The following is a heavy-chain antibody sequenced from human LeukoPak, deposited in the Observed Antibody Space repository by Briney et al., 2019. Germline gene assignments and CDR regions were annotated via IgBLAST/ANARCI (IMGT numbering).Heavy chain of an antibody. CDR3: ARDLTIFGVAHYYGMDV. CDR1: GGSISSYY. CDR2: IYTSGST. D-gene: IGHD3-3*01. V-gene: IGHV4-4*07. Sequence: PSETLSLTCTVSGGSISSYYWSWIRQPAGKGLEWIGRIYTSGSTNYNPSLKSRVTMSVDTSKNQFSLKLSSVTAADTAVYYCARDLTIFGVAHYYGMDVWGQGTTVTVSS. J-gene: IGHJ6*02.